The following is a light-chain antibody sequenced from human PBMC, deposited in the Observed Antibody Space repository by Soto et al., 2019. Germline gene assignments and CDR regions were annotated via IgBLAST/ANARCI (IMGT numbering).Light chain of an antibody. V-gene: IGLV6-57*04. CDR1: SGSIASNY. J-gene: IGLJ2*01. CDR3: QSYDSSSPVV. Sequence: NFMLTQPHSVSESPGKTVTISCTRTSGSIASNYVQWYQQRPGSAPTTLIYEDDQRPSGVPDRFSGSIDRSSNSASLTISGLKTEDEADYYCQSYDSSSPVVFGGGTKVTVL. CDR2: EDD.